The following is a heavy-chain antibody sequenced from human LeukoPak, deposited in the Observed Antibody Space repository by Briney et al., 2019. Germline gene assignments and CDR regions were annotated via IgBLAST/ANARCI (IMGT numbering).Heavy chain of an antibody. J-gene: IGHJ6*02. V-gene: IGHV4-59*01. CDR1: GGSISYYY. CDR3: ARGKYYYYGMDV. CDR2: IYYSGTT. Sequence: SETLSLTCTVSGGSISYYYWSWIRQSPGKGLEWIGYIYYSGTTNYNPSLKSRVTISVDTSKNQFSLKLSSVTAADTAVYYCARGKYYYYGMDVWGQGTTVTVSS. D-gene: IGHD6-6*01.